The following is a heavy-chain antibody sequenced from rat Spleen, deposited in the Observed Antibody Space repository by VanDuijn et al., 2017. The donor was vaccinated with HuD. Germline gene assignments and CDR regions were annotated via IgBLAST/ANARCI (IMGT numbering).Heavy chain of an antibody. CDR2: LTNTDGNT. Sequence: EVQLVESGGGLVQPGRSLKLSCAASGFTFINFAMAWLRQAPGQGLEWVASLTNTDGNTYYPDSVQGRFTSSSDNAKTTLYLQMNSLRSEDTATYYCARHLDYWGQGVMVTVSS. CDR3: ARHLDY. D-gene: IGHD4-6*01. J-gene: IGHJ2*01. CDR1: GFTFINFA. V-gene: IGHV5-31*01.